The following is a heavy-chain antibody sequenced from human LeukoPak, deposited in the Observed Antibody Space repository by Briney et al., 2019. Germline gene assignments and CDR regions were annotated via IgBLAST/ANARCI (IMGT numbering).Heavy chain of an antibody. CDR3: AACSGGSCYIVY. J-gene: IGHJ4*02. D-gene: IGHD2-15*01. CDR2: IILIFGTA. V-gene: IGHV1-69*01. CDR1: GGTFSSYA. Sequence: SVKVSCKASGGTFSSYAISWVRQAPGQGLEWMGGIILIFGTANYAQKFQGRVTITADESTSTAYMELSSLRSEDTAVYYCAACSGGSCYIVYWGQGTLVTVSS.